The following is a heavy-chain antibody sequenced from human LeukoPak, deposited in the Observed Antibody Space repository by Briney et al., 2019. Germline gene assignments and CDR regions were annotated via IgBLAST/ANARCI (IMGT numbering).Heavy chain of an antibody. CDR1: GFTFKSYS. CDR3: ARDGQNGYFDWFGWFDP. CDR2: ISTSSSSI. J-gene: IGHJ5*02. Sequence: PGGSLRLSCAASGFTFKSYSMNWVRQAPGKGLEWVSYISTSSSSIYYADSVKGRFTISRDNAKNSLYLQMNSLGAEDTAVYYCARDGQNGYFDWFGWFDPWGQGTLVTVSS. D-gene: IGHD3-9*01. V-gene: IGHV3-48*04.